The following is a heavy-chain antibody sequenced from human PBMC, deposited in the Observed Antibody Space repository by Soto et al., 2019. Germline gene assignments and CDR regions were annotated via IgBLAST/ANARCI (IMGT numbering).Heavy chain of an antibody. Sequence: QVQLVESGGGVVQPGRSLRLSCAASGFTFSSYGMHWVRKAPGKGLEWVAVISYDGSNKYYADSVKGRFTISRDNSKNTLYLQMNTLRAEDTAVYYCAKALLRPGRPYGMDVWGQGTTVTVSS. D-gene: IGHD6-25*01. V-gene: IGHV3-30*18. CDR3: AKALLRPGRPYGMDV. J-gene: IGHJ6*02. CDR1: GFTFSSYG. CDR2: ISYDGSNK.